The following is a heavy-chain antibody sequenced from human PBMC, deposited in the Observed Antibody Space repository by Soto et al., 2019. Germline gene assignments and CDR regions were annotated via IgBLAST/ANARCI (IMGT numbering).Heavy chain of an antibody. D-gene: IGHD3-3*01. CDR2: ISRGGSA. V-gene: IGHV3-66*01. CDR1: GFTVSSDY. J-gene: IGHJ4*02. CDR3: ARDTFGGAYDFWH. Sequence: VQLVESGGGLVQPGGSLRLSCAASGFTVSSDYMTWVRQAPGKGLEWVSVISRGGSAYYADSVKGRFTISRDNSKNTLYLQMNSLRAEDTAVYYCARDTFGGAYDFWHGGQGTLVTVSS.